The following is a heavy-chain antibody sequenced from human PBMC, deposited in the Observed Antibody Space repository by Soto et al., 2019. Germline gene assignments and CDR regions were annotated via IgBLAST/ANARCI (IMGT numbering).Heavy chain of an antibody. J-gene: IGHJ2*01. CDR3: FQAEDGIRDQLPVSAFLLNRSSDL. CDR2: IYHSGST. V-gene: IGHV4-4*01. D-gene: IGHD6-6*01. Sequence: PGKGLEWIGEIYHSGSTNYNPSLKSRCTISLDASKNQFSLKLSSVTAADTAVFFFFQAEDGIRDQLPVSAFLLNRSSDL.